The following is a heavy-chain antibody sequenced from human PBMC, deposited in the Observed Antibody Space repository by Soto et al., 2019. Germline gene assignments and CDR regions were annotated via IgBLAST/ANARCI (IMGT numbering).Heavy chain of an antibody. CDR3: AKDFRPLRSLPGYCSGGSCYTLYYYYYGMDV. D-gene: IGHD2-15*01. CDR1: GFTFSTYA. Sequence: PGGSLRLSCAVSGFTFSTYAMSWVRQAPGKGLEWVSAISGSGGSTYYAGSVKGRFTISRDNSKNTLYLQMNSLRAEDTAVYYCAKDFRPLRSLPGYCSGGSCYTLYYYYYGMDVWGQGTTVTVSS. J-gene: IGHJ6*02. V-gene: IGHV3-23*01. CDR2: ISGSGGST.